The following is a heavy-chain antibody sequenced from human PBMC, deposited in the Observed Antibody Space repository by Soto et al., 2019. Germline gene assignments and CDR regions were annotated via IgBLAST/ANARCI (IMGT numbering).Heavy chain of an antibody. CDR3: ARHITAARIFDY. CDR1: GGSISSSSCY. V-gene: IGHV4-39*01. J-gene: IGHJ4*02. CDR2: IYYSGST. D-gene: IGHD6-6*01. Sequence: QLQLPESGPGLVKPSETLSLTCTVSGGSISSSSCYWGWLRQPPGQGLEWIGSIYYSGSTYYNPSLKSRVTISVDTSKNQFSLKLSSVTAADTAVYYCARHITAARIFDYWGQGTLVTVSS.